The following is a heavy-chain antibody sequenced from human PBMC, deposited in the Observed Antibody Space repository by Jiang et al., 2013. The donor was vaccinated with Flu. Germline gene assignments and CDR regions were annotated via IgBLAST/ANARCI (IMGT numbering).Heavy chain of an antibody. D-gene: IGHD3-10*01. CDR3: AKESKPAQLWFPNAFDF. CDR1: GFTFSNFA. Sequence: VQLLESGGGFVQPGGSLRLSCAASGFTFSNFAMSWVRQAPGKGLEWVSGISGSAGTTSYADSVKGRFTISRDNSKNTLYLRIYSLRAEDTAVYYCAKESKPAQLWFPNAFDFWGQGTMVTVSS. J-gene: IGHJ3*01. CDR2: ISGSAGTT. V-gene: IGHV3-23*01.